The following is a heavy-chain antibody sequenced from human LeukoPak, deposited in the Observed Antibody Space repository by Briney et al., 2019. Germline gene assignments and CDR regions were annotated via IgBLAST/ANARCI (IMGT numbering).Heavy chain of an antibody. J-gene: IGHJ6*02. Sequence: GGSLRLSCAASGFTFSSYEMNWVRQAPGKGLEWVSYISSSGSTIYYADSVKGRFTISRDNAKNSLYLQMNSLRAEDTAVYYCARDRGYSYRSYYYYGMDVWGPGTTVTVSS. CDR2: ISSSGSTI. D-gene: IGHD5-18*01. CDR3: ARDRGYSYRSYYYYGMDV. V-gene: IGHV3-48*03. CDR1: GFTFSSYE.